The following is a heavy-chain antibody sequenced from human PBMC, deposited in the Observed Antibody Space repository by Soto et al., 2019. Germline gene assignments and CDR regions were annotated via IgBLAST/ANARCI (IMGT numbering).Heavy chain of an antibody. J-gene: IGHJ4*02. CDR2: ISSSSTYI. D-gene: IGHD2-2*01. V-gene: IGHV3-21*01. CDR3: ARGGYCSSTSCPLRPFDY. CDR1: GFTFSTYI. Sequence: EVQLVESGGGLVKPGGSLRLSCAASGFTFSTYIMNWVRQAPGKGLEWVSSISSSSTYIYYADSVKGRFTISRDNAKNSLYLQMNSLRAEDTAVYYCARGGYCSSTSCPLRPFDYWGQGTLVTVPS.